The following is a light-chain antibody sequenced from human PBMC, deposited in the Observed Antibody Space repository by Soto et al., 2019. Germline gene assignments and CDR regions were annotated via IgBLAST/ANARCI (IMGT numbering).Light chain of an antibody. CDR1: SSNIGAGYD. CDR3: QSSDSSLNV. Sequence: QSVLTQPPSVSGAPGQRVTISCTGSSSNIGAGYDVHWYQQLPGTDPKLLIYGNSNRPSGVPDRFSGSKSGTSASLAITGLQAEDEADYYCQSSDSSLNVFGTGTKVTVL. J-gene: IGLJ1*01. CDR2: GNS. V-gene: IGLV1-40*01.